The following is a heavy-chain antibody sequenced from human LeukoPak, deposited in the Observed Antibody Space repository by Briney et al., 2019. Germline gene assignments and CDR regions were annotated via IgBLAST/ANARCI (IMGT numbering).Heavy chain of an antibody. Sequence: SETLSLTCTVSGGSISSSSYYWGWIRQPPGKGLEWIGSIYYSGSTYYNPSLKSRVTISVDTSKNQFSLKLSSVTAADTAVYYCAREEETYDSSYWGQGTMVTVSS. CDR1: GGSISSSSYY. J-gene: IGHJ3*01. CDR2: IYYSGST. V-gene: IGHV4-39*07. CDR3: AREEETYDSSY. D-gene: IGHD3-22*01.